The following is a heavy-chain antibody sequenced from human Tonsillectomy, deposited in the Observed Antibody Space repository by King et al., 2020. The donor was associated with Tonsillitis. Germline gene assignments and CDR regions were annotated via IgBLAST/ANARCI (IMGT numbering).Heavy chain of an antibody. CDR3: ARDAFADWYFDL. V-gene: IGHV3-72*01. CDR1: GFTFSDHY. CDR2: SRHTANSYTS. J-gene: IGHJ2*01. Sequence: QLVESGGGLVQPGGSLRLSCAASGFTFSDHYMDWVRQAPGKGLEWVGRSRHTANSYTSEYAASVRDRFTISRDDSKNSLYLQMNSLKTEDTAVYFCARDAFADWYFDLWGRGTLVTVSS.